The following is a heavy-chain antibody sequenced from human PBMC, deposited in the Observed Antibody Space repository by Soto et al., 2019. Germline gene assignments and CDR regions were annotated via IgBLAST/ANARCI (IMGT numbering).Heavy chain of an antibody. Sequence: QITLQESGPTLVKPTQTLTLTCTFSGFSLSTSGVGVGWFRQPPGQGLEWLALIYWDGDERYSPSLESRLTINRDTSKNQVVLKMTTMDPVDTARYYCVRRVTDFDYWGQGTLVTVTS. V-gene: IGHV2-5*02. CDR3: VRRVTDFDY. CDR2: IYWDGDE. J-gene: IGHJ4*02. D-gene: IGHD2-21*02. CDR1: GFSLSTSGVG.